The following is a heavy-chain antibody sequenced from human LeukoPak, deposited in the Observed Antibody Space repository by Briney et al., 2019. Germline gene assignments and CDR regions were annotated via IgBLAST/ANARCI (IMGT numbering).Heavy chain of an antibody. D-gene: IGHD3-3*01. J-gene: IGHJ6*03. Sequence: ASVKVSCKASGYTFTSYYMHWVRQAPGQGLEWMGIINPSGGSTSYAQKFQGRVTMTRDTSTSTVYMELSSLRSEDTAVYYCARDGRFLEWLEEVVRGCYMDVWGKGTTVTVSS. CDR2: INPSGGST. CDR1: GYTFTSYY. CDR3: ARDGRFLEWLEEVVRGCYMDV. V-gene: IGHV1-46*01.